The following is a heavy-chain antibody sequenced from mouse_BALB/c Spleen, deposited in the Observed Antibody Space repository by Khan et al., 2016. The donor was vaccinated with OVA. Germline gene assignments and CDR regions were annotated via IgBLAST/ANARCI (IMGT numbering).Heavy chain of an antibody. D-gene: IGHD1-1*01. V-gene: IGHV3-2*02. CDR1: GYSITSDYA. CDR2: ISYSGNT. Sequence: EVQLQESGPGLVKPSQSLSLTCTVTGYSITSDYAWNWIRQFPGNKLDWMGFISYSGNTNYNPSLKSRASITRDTSKNQFFLHLNSVTTEDTATYYCARVYGGDFDYWGQGTTLTVSS. CDR3: ARVYGGDFDY. J-gene: IGHJ2*01.